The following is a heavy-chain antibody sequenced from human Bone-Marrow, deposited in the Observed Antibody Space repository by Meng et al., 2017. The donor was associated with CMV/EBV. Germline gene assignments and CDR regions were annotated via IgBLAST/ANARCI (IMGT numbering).Heavy chain of an antibody. CDR3: ARWRSGWYGGFDY. J-gene: IGHJ4*02. V-gene: IGHV4-59*01. D-gene: IGHD6-19*01. CDR2: IYYSGST. CDR1: GGSISSYY. Sequence: SETLSLTCTVSGGSISSYYWGWIRQPPGKGLEWIGYIYYSGSTNYNPSLKSRVTISVDTSKNQFSLKLSSVTAADTGVYYCARWRSGWYGGFDYWGQGTLVTVSS.